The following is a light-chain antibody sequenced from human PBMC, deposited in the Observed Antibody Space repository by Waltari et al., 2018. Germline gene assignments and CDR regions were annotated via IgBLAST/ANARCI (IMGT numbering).Light chain of an antibody. Sequence: QSALTQPPSASGSPGQSVTISCTGTSSDVGGYNSVSWYQQHPGKAPKLMIYEVSKRPPGVPDRFSGSKSGNPASLTVSGLQAEDEADFYCSSYAGSNAVIFGGGTKLTVL. V-gene: IGLV2-8*01. CDR2: EVS. CDR1: SSDVGGYNS. CDR3: SSYAGSNAVI. J-gene: IGLJ2*01.